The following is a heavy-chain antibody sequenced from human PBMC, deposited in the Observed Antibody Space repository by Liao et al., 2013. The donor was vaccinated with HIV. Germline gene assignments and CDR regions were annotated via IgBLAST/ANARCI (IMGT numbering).Heavy chain of an antibody. J-gene: IGHJ4*02. CDR3: ARLRFLERYYFDY. D-gene: IGHD3-3*01. CDR1: GGSIYGKTYH. CDR2: IYYSGST. Sequence: QLQLQEAGPGLVKPSETLSLACNVSGGSIYGKTYHWGWIRQPPGKGLEWIGSIYYSGSTYYNPSLRSRVTLSIDTSKNHFSLSLTSVTAADTAVYYCARLRFLERYYFDYWGQGTLVTVSS. V-gene: IGHV4-39*02.